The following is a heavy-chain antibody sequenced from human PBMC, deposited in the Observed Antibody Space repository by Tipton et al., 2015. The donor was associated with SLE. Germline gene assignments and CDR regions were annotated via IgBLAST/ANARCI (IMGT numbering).Heavy chain of an antibody. D-gene: IGHD3-10*01. CDR1: GGSISNDHW. CDR2: VNHSGST. Sequence: TLSLTCAVSGGSISNDHWWSWVRQPPGKGLEWIGEVNHSGSTNYNPSLESRVTMSVDKSKNQFSLKLTSVTAADTALYYCARDGLNMGFDYWGQGTLVTVSS. J-gene: IGHJ4*02. V-gene: IGHV4-4*02. CDR3: ARDGLNMGFDY.